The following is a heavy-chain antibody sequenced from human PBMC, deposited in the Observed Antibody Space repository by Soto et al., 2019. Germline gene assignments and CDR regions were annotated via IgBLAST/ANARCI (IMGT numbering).Heavy chain of an antibody. V-gene: IGHV4-34*01. CDR3: ARRGPYKPIHY. J-gene: IGHJ4*02. CDR1: GGSFSGYY. CDR2: INHSGST. Sequence: SETLSLTCAGYGGSFSGYYWSWIRQPPGKGLEWIGEINHSGSTNYNPSLKSRVTISVDTSKNQFSLKLSSVTAADTAVYYCARRGPYKPIHYWGQGTLVTVFS. D-gene: IGHD1-1*01.